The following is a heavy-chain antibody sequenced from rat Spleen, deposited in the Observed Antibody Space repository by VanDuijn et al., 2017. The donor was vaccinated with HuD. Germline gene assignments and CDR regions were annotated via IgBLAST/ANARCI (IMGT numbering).Heavy chain of an antibody. D-gene: IGHD1-9*01. CDR2: ISYDGSST. J-gene: IGHJ4*01. V-gene: IGHV5-7*01. Sequence: EVQLVESGGGLVQPGRSLKLSCAASGFTFSDYNMAWVRQAPKKGLEWVTTISYDGSSTYYRDSVKGRYTISRDNAKTTLYLQMDRLRSKDTATYFCAREGRYGYNWDVMDAWGKGASVTVSS. CDR1: GFTFSDYN. CDR3: AREGRYGYNWDVMDA.